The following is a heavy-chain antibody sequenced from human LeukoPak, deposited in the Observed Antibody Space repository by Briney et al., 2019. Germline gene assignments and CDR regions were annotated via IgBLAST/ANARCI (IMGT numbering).Heavy chain of an antibody. CDR1: GFTFSSYA. CDR2: ISGSGGST. V-gene: IGHV3-23*01. Sequence: GGSLRLSCAASGFTFSSYAMSWVRQAPGKGLEWVSAISGSGGSTYYADSVKGRFTISRDNSKNTLYLQMNSLRAEDTAVYYCAKLRGYSYGYPDDDYWGQGTLVTVSS. J-gene: IGHJ4*02. D-gene: IGHD5-18*01. CDR3: AKLRGYSYGYPDDDY.